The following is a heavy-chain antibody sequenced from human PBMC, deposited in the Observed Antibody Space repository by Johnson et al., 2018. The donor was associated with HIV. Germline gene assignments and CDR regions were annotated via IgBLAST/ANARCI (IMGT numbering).Heavy chain of an antibody. Sequence: QAPGRGLEWVSGLNWNGGSTDYTDSVKGRFTISRDNAENSLYLQINSLRAEDTAVYYCASLTTDDAFDFWGQGTMVTVSS. J-gene: IGHJ3*01. D-gene: IGHD4-11*01. CDR2: LNWNGGST. CDR3: ASLTTDDAFDF. V-gene: IGHV3-20*03.